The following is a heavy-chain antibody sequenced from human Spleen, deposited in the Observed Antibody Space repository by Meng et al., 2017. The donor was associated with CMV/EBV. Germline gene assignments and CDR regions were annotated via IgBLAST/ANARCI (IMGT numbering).Heavy chain of an antibody. V-gene: IGHV4-34*01. CDR2: INHSGST. D-gene: IGHD3-9*01. J-gene: IGHJ5*02. Sequence: CAVYGGSFSGYYGSWIRQPPGKGLEWIGEINHSGSTNYNPSLKSRVTISVDTSQNQFSLTLTSVTAADTAVYYCARDVGVLTGSQFAPWGQGTLVTVSS. CDR3: ARDVGVLTGSQFAP. CDR1: GGSFSGYY.